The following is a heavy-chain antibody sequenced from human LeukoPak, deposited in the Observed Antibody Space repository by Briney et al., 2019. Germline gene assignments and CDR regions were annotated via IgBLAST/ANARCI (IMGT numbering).Heavy chain of an antibody. CDR2: IYYSGST. CDR1: GGSISRSPYY. Sequence: SETLSLTCNVSGGSISRSPYYWSWIRQHPGKGLEWIGYIYYSGSTYYNPSLKSRVTISVDTSKNQFSLKLSSVTAADTAVYYCARDQSRTNWFDTWGQGTLVTVSS. V-gene: IGHV4-31*03. CDR3: ARDQSRTNWFDT. D-gene: IGHD6-13*01. J-gene: IGHJ5*02.